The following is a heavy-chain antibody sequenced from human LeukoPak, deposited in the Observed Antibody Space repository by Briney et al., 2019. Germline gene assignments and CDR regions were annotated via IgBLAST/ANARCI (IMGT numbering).Heavy chain of an antibody. J-gene: IGHJ5*02. Sequence: ASVKVSCKASGYTFTGYYMHWVRQAPGQGLEWMGWINPNSGGTNYAQKFQGRVTMTRDTSISTAYMELSRLRSDDTAVYYCARQGIGIGAAFDPWGQGTLVTVSS. V-gene: IGHV1-2*02. CDR3: ARQGIGIGAAFDP. CDR2: INPNSGGT. D-gene: IGHD6-13*01. CDR1: GYTFTGYY.